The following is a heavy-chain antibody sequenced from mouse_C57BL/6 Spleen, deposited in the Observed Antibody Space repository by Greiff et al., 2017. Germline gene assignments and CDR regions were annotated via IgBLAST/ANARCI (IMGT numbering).Heavy chain of an antibody. J-gene: IGHJ2*01. CDR1: GFTFSSYG. V-gene: IGHV5-6*01. CDR2: ISSGGGYT. Sequence: EVQLVEPGGDLVKPGGSLKLSCAASGFTFSSYGMSWVRQTPDQRLEWVATISSGGGYTNYPDSVKGRFTITRDNAKNTLYLQMSSLKSEDTAMDDCASHELTGAAYFDYWGPGTTLTVSS. CDR3: ASHELTGAAYFDY. D-gene: IGHD4-1*01.